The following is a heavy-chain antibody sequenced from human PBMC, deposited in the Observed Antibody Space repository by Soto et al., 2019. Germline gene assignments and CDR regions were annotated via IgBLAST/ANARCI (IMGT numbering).Heavy chain of an antibody. CDR3: ARANGDLDY. Sequence: GASVKVSCKSSEYTSVSYDINCVRQAAGQGLEWMGWINLRSGHTGSAQRFQGRVTMTRDTSINTAYMELSSLRFEDTAVYYCARANGDLDYWGQGTLVTVSS. CDR1: EYTSVSYD. D-gene: IGHD4-17*01. V-gene: IGHV1-8*01. CDR2: INLRSGHT. J-gene: IGHJ4*02.